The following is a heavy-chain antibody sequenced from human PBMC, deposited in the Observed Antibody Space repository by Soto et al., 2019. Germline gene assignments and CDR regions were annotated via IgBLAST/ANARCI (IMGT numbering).Heavy chain of an antibody. CDR2: INSDGTST. CDR3: ARDSGASYGDREYPFDY. J-gene: IGHJ4*02. D-gene: IGHD4-17*01. Sequence: EVQLVESGGYLVEPGGSLRLSCAASGFTFSSYWLHWVREAPGKGLVWVSRINSDGTSTSYAESVKGRFTISRDNAKNTLYLQMNRLTAEDTAVYYCARDSGASYGDREYPFDYRGQGTLVTVSS. CDR1: GFTFSSYW. V-gene: IGHV3-74*01.